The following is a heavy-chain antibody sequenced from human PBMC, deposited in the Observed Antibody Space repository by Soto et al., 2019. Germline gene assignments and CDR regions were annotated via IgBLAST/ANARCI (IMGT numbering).Heavy chain of an antibody. CDR2: INAGNGNT. J-gene: IGHJ4*02. V-gene: IGHV1-3*01. D-gene: IGHD6-13*01. CDR3: ARDLGYSSSWYYFDY. Sequence: ASVKVSCKASGYTFTSYAMHWVRQAPGQRLEWMGWINAGNGNTKYSQKFQGRVTITRDTSASTAYMELSSLRSEDTAVYYCARDLGYSSSWYYFDYWGQGTLLTVSS. CDR1: GYTFTSYA.